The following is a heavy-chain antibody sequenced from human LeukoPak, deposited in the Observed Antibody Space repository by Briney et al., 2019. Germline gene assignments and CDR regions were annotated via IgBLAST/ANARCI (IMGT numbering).Heavy chain of an antibody. D-gene: IGHD3-16*02. Sequence: PGGSLRLSCAAPGFTFSSYGMHWVRQAPGKGLEWVAVIWYDGSNKYYADSVKGRFTISRDNSKNTLYLQMNSLRAEDTAVYYCAKDPISFSYNYYMDVWGKGTTVTVSS. CDR3: AKDPISFSYNYYMDV. V-gene: IGHV3-33*06. CDR1: GFTFSSYG. CDR2: IWYDGSNK. J-gene: IGHJ6*03.